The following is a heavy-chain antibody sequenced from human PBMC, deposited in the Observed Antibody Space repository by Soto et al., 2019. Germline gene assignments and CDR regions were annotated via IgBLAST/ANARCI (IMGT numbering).Heavy chain of an antibody. J-gene: IGHJ3*02. CDR1: GFTFSSYG. CDR2: ISYDGSNK. D-gene: IGHD3-3*01. CDR3: AKVNYDFLDAFDI. Sequence: QVQLVESGGGVVQPGRSLRLSCAASGFTFSSYGMHWVRQAPGKGLEWVAVISYDGSNKYYADSVKGRFTISRDNSKNTLYLQMNSLRAEDTAVYYCAKVNYDFLDAFDIWGQGTMVTVSS. V-gene: IGHV3-30*18.